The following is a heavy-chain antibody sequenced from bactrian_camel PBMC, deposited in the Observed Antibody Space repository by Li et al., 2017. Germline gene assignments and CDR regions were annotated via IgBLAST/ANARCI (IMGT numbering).Heavy chain of an antibody. Sequence: DVQLVESGGGLVQPGGSLRLSCATFGFTFRDTRMAWVRQAQGKGLEWVSITVNGGGTSLYADSVKGRFNISKDNAENTVYLQMDSLKPEDTAVYYCAADFGPYCSGSYLARRSNFRGQGTQVTVS. V-gene: IGHV3S40*01. J-gene: IGHJ4*01. D-gene: IGHD2*01. CDR3: AADFGPYCSGSYLARRSNF. CDR1: GFTFRDTR. CDR2: TVNGGGTS.